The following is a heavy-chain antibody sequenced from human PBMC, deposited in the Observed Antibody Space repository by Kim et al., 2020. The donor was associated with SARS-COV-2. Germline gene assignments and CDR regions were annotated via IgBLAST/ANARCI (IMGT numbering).Heavy chain of an antibody. J-gene: IGHJ4*02. V-gene: IGHV4-59*08. Sequence: SETLSLTCDVSGASITKYYWTWIRQPPGKGLEWIAYISNSATTKYNSSLESRVTMSLDTSKNQLSLSLTSVTAADTAIYYCARRGHGSGWVHLDSWGQGT. CDR3: ARRGHGSGWVHLDS. CDR2: ISNSATT. CDR1: GASITKYY. D-gene: IGHD6-19*01.